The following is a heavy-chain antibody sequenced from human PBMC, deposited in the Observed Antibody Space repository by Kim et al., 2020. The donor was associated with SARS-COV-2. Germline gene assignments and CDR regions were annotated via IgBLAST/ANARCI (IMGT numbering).Heavy chain of an antibody. D-gene: IGHD3-10*01. CDR3: ARGKSEYFGSGRARSFDL. J-gene: IGHJ2*01. CDR1: GRSFSGYY. Sequence: SETLSLTCAVYGRSFSGYYWTWIRQAPGTGLQWIGEITQTGTTNYDPSLRGRVSISVAASEKQFSLFLTSATAADTAVYYCARGKSEYFGSGRARSFDLWGRGSRITVSS. V-gene: IGHV4-34*01. CDR2: ITQTGTT.